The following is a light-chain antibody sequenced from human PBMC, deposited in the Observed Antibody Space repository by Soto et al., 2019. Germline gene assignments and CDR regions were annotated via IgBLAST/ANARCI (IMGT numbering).Light chain of an antibody. V-gene: IGKV1-39*01. CDR2: AAS. CDR1: QSISSY. CDR3: QQSYSTPLT. Sequence: DIQMTPSPSSLSASVGDRVTITCRASQSISSYLNWYQQKPGKAPKLLIYAASSLQSGVPSRLSGSGSVTDFSLTISSLQPEDFATYYCQQSYSTPLTFGGGTKVEIK. J-gene: IGKJ4*01.